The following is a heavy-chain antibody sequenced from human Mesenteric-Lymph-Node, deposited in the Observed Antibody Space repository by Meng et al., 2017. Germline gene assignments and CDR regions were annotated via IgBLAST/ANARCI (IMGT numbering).Heavy chain of an antibody. Sequence: GGSLRLSCAASGFTFSSYEMNWVRQAPGKGLEWVSSISLSSDYIYYADSLKGRFTISRDNARNSLYLQMNSLRAEDTAVYYCARGPKSEPSYYYDSSGYYRNPFDYWGQGTQVTGAS. D-gene: IGHD3-22*01. V-gene: IGHV3-21*01. CDR3: ARGPKSEPSYYYDSSGYYRNPFDY. J-gene: IGHJ4*02. CDR1: GFTFSSYE. CDR2: ISLSSDYI.